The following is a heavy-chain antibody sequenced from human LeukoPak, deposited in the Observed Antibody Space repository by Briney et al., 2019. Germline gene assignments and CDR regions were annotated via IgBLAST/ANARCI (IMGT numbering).Heavy chain of an antibody. CDR3: ARWNFAWDA. V-gene: IGHV3-7*05. Sequence: GGSLRLSCAASGISFSSYLMSWVRQAPGKGLEWVANINRDGGEKYYVDSVKGRFTISRDNAKNSVYVQMNSLRAEDTAIYHCARWNFAWDAWGQGTLVTVSS. D-gene: IGHD3-9*01. CDR1: GISFSSYL. J-gene: IGHJ5*02. CDR2: INRDGGEK.